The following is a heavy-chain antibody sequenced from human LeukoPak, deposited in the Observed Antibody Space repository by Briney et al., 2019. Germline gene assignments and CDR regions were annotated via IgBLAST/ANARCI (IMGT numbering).Heavy chain of an antibody. CDR1: GGSISNHY. CDR3: AREMAIFGVVSLSFYMDV. J-gene: IGHJ6*03. CDR2: IYNSGAT. D-gene: IGHD3-3*01. Sequence: SETLSLTCTVSGGSISNHYWSWIRQPAGKGLEWIGRIYNSGATNYNPSLKSRVTMSLDTSKNQLSLKLSSLTAADTAVYYCAREMAIFGVVSLSFYMDVWGKGTTVSVSS. V-gene: IGHV4-4*07.